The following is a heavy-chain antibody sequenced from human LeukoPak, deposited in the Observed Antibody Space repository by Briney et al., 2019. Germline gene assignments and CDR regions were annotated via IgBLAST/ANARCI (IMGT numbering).Heavy chain of an antibody. CDR3: AKVSWLGTLPSYHFDS. CDR2: IRGTGTTT. CDR1: GFTFSDHA. J-gene: IGHJ4*02. D-gene: IGHD6-19*01. V-gene: IGHV3-23*01. Sequence: GGSLRLSCAASGFTFSDHAMSWVRQAPGRGLEWVSAIRGTGTTTFYAASVKGRFTISRDNSKNTADLQMNSLRAEDTAVYYCAKVSWLGTLPSYHFDSWGQGTQVTVSS.